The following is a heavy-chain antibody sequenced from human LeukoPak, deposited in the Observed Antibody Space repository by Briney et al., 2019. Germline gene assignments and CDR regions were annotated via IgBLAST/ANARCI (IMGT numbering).Heavy chain of an antibody. CDR2: ISSSGSVT. Sequence: GGSLRLSCAASGFRFGSFSMNWVRQAPGRGLEWVSSISSSGSVTYYADSVKGRFTVSKDNARNSLHLQMNNLAVEDTATYFCARGQPDSGGHYYSWYFDYWGQGTPVTVSS. CDR1: GFRFGSFS. J-gene: IGHJ4*02. CDR3: ARGQPDSGGHYYSWYFDY. V-gene: IGHV3-21*01. D-gene: IGHD3-22*01.